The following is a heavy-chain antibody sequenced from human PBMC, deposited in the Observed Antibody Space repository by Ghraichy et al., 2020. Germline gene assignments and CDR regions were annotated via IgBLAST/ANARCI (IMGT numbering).Heavy chain of an antibody. CDR2: INHSGST. Sequence: ETLSLTCAVYGGSFSGYYWSWIRQPPGKGLEWIGEINHSGSTNYNPSLKSRVTISVDTSKNQFSLKLSSVTAADTAVYYCARGDYTLKGGMDVWGQGTTVTVSS. V-gene: IGHV4-34*01. D-gene: IGHD4-11*01. CDR1: GGSFSGYY. J-gene: IGHJ6*02. CDR3: ARGDYTLKGGMDV.